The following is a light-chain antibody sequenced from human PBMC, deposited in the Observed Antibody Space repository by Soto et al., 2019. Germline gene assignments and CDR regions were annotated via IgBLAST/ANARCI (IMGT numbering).Light chain of an antibody. Sequence: DIQMSQSPCTLSASLVDIFGITCRASQSISSWLAWYQQKPGKAPKLLIYDASSLESGVPSRFSGSGSGTEFTLTISSLQPDDFATYYCQQYNSYPWTFGQGTKVDIK. CDR3: QQYNSYPWT. CDR2: DAS. J-gene: IGKJ1*01. V-gene: IGKV1-5*01. CDR1: QSISSW.